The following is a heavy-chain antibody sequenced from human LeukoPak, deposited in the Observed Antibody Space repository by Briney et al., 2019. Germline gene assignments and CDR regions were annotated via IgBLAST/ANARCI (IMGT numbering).Heavy chain of an antibody. J-gene: IGHJ4*02. V-gene: IGHV4-39*01. Sequence: SETLSLTCTVSGGSISSSSYYWGWIRQPPGKGLEWIGSIYYNGSTYYNPSLKSRVTISVDTSKNQFSLKLSSVTAADTAVYYCARLALEYSSSVYWGQGTLVTVSS. CDR2: IYYNGST. CDR1: GGSISSSSYY. CDR3: ARLALEYSSSVY. D-gene: IGHD6-6*01.